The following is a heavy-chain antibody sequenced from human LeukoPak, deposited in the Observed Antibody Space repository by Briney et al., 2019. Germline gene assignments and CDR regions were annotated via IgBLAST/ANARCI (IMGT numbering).Heavy chain of an antibody. V-gene: IGHV3-30*18. CDR1: GFTFSSYG. J-gene: IGHJ5*02. CDR2: ISYDGSNK. Sequence: GGSLRLSCAASGFTFSSYGMHWVRQAPGKGLEWVAVISYDGSNKYYADSVKGRFTISRDNSKNTLYLQMNSLRAEDTAVYYCAKDIASIVVVPAAANWFDPWGQGTLVTVSS. CDR3: AKDIASIVVVPAAANWFDP. D-gene: IGHD2-2*01.